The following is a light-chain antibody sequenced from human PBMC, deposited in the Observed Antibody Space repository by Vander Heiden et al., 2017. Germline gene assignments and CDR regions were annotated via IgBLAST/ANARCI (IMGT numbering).Light chain of an antibody. J-gene: IGLJ1*01. CDR2: EVS. CDR1: SSDVGGYNY. V-gene: IGLV2-14*01. Sequence: QSALTQPASVSGSPGQSITISCTGTSSDVGGYNYVSWYQQHPGKAPKLMIYEVSDRPSGVANRFSGSKSANTASLTISGRQAEDEADYYCSSYTSSSTLYVFGTGTSVTVL. CDR3: SSYTSSSTLYV.